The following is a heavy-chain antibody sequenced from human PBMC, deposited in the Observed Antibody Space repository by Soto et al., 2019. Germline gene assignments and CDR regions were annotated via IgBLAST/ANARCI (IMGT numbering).Heavy chain of an antibody. CDR2: ISSSGSTI. CDR3: ARNMVRVFIDY. CDR1: GFAFDDYA. Sequence: GGSLRLSCAASGFAFDDYAMNWVRQAPGKGLEWVSYISSSGSTIYYADSVKGRFTISRDNAKNSLYLQMNSLRAEDTAVYYCARNMVRVFIDYWGQGTLVTVSS. V-gene: IGHV3-48*03. J-gene: IGHJ4*02. D-gene: IGHD3-10*01.